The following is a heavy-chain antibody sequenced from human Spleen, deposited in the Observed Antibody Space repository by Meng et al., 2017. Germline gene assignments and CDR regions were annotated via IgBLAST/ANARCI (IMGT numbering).Heavy chain of an antibody. D-gene: IGHD3-9*01. J-gene: IGHJ6*02. Sequence: SETLSLTCSVSDGSLNSYYWSWMRQPPGKGLEWIGDIHYIGSTNYNPSLKSRVTISVDPSKNHFSLKLNSVTAADTAIYYCARVNVGLIRYVDWCRGDESTSHYYYGMDVWGQGTAVTVSS. CDR1: DGSLNSYY. V-gene: IGHV4-59*01. CDR3: ARVNVGLIRYVDWCRGDESTSHYYYGMDV. CDR2: IHYIGST.